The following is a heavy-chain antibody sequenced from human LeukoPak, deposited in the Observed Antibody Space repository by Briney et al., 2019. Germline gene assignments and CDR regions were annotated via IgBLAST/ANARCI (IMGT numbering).Heavy chain of an antibody. CDR1: GGSISSSSYY. D-gene: IGHD3-10*01. J-gene: IGHJ4*02. CDR3: ARLGRRDHYYGSGSYQPPLDY. V-gene: IGHV4-39*07. Sequence: SETLSLTCTVSGGSISSSSYYWSWIRQPPGKGLEWIGEINHSGSTNYNPSLKSRVTISVDTSKNQFSLKLSSVTAADTAVYYCARLGRRDHYYGSGSYQPPLDYWGQGTLVTVSS. CDR2: INHSGST.